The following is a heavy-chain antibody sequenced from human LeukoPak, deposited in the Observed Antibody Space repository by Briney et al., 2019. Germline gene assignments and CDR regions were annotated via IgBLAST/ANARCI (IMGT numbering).Heavy chain of an antibody. Sequence: PSETLSLTCTVSGGSISSYYWNWIRQPPGKGLEWIGYIYYSGSTNYNPSLKSRVTISVDTSKNQFSLKLSSVTAADTAVYYCARHSRGTHDYWGQGTLVTVSS. CDR2: IYYSGST. J-gene: IGHJ4*02. D-gene: IGHD3-22*01. CDR3: ARHSRGTHDY. CDR1: GGSISSYY. V-gene: IGHV4-59*01.